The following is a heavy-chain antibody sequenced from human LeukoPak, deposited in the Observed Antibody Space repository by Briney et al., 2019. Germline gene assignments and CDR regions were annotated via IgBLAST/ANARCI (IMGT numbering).Heavy chain of an antibody. D-gene: IGHD5-24*01. V-gene: IGHV3-9*01. CDR1: GFTFDDYA. CDR2: INWNSGSI. J-gene: IGHJ3*02. CDR3: AKSRGGGYNPRGDAFEI. Sequence: GRSLRLSCAASGFTFDDYAMHWVPQAPGKGLEWVSGINWNSGSIGYADSVRGRFTISRDNAKNSLDLQMNSLRAEDTALYYCAKSRGGGYNPRGDAFEIWGQGTMVTVSS.